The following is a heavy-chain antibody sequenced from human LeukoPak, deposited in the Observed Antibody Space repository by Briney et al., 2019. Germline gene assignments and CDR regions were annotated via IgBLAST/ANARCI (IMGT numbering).Heavy chain of an antibody. CDR1: GFTFSSYA. J-gene: IGHJ6*03. CDR2: ISYDGSNK. V-gene: IGHV3-30*04. CDR3: AKGTGTTYYYYMDV. Sequence: GGSLRLSCAASGFTFSSYAMHWVRQAPGKGLEWVAVISYDGSNKYYADSVKGRFTISRDNSKNTLYLQMNSLRAEDTAVYYCAKGTGTTYYYYMDVWGKGTTVTVSS. D-gene: IGHD1-1*01.